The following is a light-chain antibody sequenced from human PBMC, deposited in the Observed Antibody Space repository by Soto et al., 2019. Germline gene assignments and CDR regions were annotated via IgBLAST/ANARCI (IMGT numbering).Light chain of an antibody. J-gene: IGKJ2*01. V-gene: IGKV3-20*01. CDR1: QSISSRY. CDR3: QQYASSLVYT. CDR2: SAS. Sequence: EIGLTQSPGTLSLSPGERATLSCRASQSISSRYLAWYQQKPGQAPRLLIYSASSRATGIPDRFIGSGSGTDFTLTISRLEPEDFAVYYCQQYASSLVYTFGQGTSLDIK.